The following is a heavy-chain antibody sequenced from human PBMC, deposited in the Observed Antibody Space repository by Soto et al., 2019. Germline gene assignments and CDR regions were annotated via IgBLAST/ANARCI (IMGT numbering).Heavy chain of an antibody. J-gene: IGHJ4*02. D-gene: IGHD5-12*01. CDR1: GFSFSSDW. V-gene: IGHV3-7*01. CDR3: VRDRGYTGYDLEY. CDR2: IDGDGSNK. Sequence: PGGSLRLSCAASGFSFSSDWMSWVRQAPGKGLEWVACIDGDGSNKDYVDSVKGRFSISRDNAKNSLYLQMNSLRDEDTALYYCVRDRGYTGYDLEYWGQGTLVTVSS.